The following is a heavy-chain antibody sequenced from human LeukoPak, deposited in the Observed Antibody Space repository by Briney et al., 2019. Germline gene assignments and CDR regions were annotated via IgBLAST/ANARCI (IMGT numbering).Heavy chain of an antibody. CDR2: INWNGGST. CDR1: GFTFDDYG. D-gene: IGHD3-10*01. V-gene: IGHV3-20*04. J-gene: IGHJ4*02. Sequence: GGSLRLSCAASGFTFDDYGRSWVRHAPGKGLEWVFGINWNGGSTGYADSVKGRFTISRDNAKNSLYLQMNSLRAEDTAVYYCAKYVLLWFGTGYFDYWGQGTLVTVSS. CDR3: AKYVLLWFGTGYFDY.